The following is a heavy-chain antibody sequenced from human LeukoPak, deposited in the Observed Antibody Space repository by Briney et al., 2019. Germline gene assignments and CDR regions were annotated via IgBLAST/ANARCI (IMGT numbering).Heavy chain of an antibody. V-gene: IGHV4-34*01. J-gene: IGHJ4*02. CDR2: IYYSGST. CDR1: GGSFSGYY. Sequence: PSETLSLTCAVYGGSFSGYYWSWIRQPPGKGLEWIGSIYYSGSTYYNPSLKSRVTISVDTSKNQFSLKLSSVTAADTAVYYCARLPYCGGDCYGVGGDYWGQGTLVTVSS. D-gene: IGHD2-21*02. CDR3: ARLPYCGGDCYGVGGDY.